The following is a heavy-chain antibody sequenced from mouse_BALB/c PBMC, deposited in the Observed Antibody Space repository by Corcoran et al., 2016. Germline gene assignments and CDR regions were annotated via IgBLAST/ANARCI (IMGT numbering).Heavy chain of an antibody. CDR2: IYPSDSYT. CDR3: TRVGRYAMDY. J-gene: IGHJ4*01. V-gene: IGHV1-69*02. Sequence: QVQLQQPGAELVRPGASVKLSCKASGDTFTSYWINWVKQRPGQGLEWIGNIYPSDSYTNYNQKFKDKATLTVDKSSSTAYMQLSSPTSEDSAVYYCTRVGRYAMDYWGQGTSVTVSS. CDR1: GDTFTSYW.